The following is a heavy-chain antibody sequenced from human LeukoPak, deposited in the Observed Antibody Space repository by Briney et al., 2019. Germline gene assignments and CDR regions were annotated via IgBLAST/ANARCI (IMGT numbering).Heavy chain of an antibody. CDR2: INHSGST. V-gene: IGHV4-34*01. CDR3: ARGKGGRSWNYFEY. Sequence: SETLSLTCAVYGGSFSGYYWSWIRQPPGKGLEWIGEINHSGSTNYNPSLKSRVTISVDTSKNQFSLKLSSVTAADTAVYYCARGKGGRSWNYFEYWGQGTLVTVSS. CDR1: GGSFSGYY. D-gene: IGHD6-13*01. J-gene: IGHJ4*02.